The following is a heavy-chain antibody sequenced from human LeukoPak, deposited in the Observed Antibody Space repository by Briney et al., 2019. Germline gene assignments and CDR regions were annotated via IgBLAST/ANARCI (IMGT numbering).Heavy chain of an antibody. J-gene: IGHJ3*02. Sequence: DSVKGRFTISRDNAKNTLYLQMNSLRAEDTAVYYCARGGGEFGIWGQGTMVTVSS. CDR3: ARGGGEFGI. D-gene: IGHD3-10*01. V-gene: IGHV3-74*01.